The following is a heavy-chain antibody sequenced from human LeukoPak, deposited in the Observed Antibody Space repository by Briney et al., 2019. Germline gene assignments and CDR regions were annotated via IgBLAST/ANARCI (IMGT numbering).Heavy chain of an antibody. J-gene: IGHJ4*02. D-gene: IGHD1-26*01. CDR3: ATSPIVGGSYFYFDY. V-gene: IGHV1-69*13. CDR2: IIPMFETS. CDR1: RGTFTKYG. Sequence: GASVKVSYTASRGTFTKYGVNWVRQAPGQGREWMGGIIPMFETSNYAQKFQERVTITADESTSTVYMELSSLRSEDTAVYFCATSPIVGGSYFYFDYWGQGTLVTVSS.